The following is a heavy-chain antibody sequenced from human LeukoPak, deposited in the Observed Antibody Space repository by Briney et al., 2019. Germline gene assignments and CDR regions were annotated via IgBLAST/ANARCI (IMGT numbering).Heavy chain of an antibody. Sequence: GASVKVSCKASGYTFTRYTMHWVRQAPGQRLEWMGWINAGNGDTKYSQKFQGRITITRDTSADTVYMESSSLRSEDTAVYYCARPPSTIFGVVFAFDIWGQGTMVTVSS. CDR1: GYTFTRYT. J-gene: IGHJ3*02. CDR3: ARPPSTIFGVVFAFDI. V-gene: IGHV1-3*01. D-gene: IGHD3-3*01. CDR2: INAGNGDT.